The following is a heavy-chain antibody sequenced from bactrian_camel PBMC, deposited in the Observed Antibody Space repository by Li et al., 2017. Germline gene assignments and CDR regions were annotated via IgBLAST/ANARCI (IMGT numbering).Heavy chain of an antibody. Sequence: DVQLVESGGGSVQDGGSLRLSCAARTGTFRSACMGWIRQVSGKEREGVASIDSDGETTYADSVKGRFIISRDNAKNSVYLQMNSLKPEDTAMYYCAATMRWKCDFLSSTDFRYWGQGTQVTVS. V-gene: IGHV3S40*01. CDR3: AATMRWKCDFLSSTDFRY. CDR2: IDSDGETT. J-gene: IGHJ6*01. CDR1: TGTFRSAC. D-gene: IGHD4*01.